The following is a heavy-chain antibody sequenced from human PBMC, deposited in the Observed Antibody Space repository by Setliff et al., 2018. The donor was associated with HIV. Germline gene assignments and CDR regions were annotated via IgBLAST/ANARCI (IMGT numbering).Heavy chain of an antibody. CDR2: IFPSGTT. D-gene: IGHD3-10*01. J-gene: IGHJ5*02. V-gene: IGHV4-4*07. CDR3: ARDRSNYGSGSSAYNWFDP. Sequence: ETLSLTCTVSGDSMRDYYWSWLRQPAGKGLEWIGRIFPSGTTDYNPSLKSRVTMSIDTSKDQFSLNLKSVTAADTAAYFCARDRSNYGSGSSAYNWFDPWGQGNQVTVSS. CDR1: GDSMRDYY.